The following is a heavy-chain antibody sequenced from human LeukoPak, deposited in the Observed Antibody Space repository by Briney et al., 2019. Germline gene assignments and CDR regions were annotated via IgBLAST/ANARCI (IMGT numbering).Heavy chain of an antibody. D-gene: IGHD4-17*01. Sequence: ASVKVSCKASGYTFTSYGISWVRQAPGQGLEWMGWISAYNGNTNYAQKFQGRVTMTTDTSTSTAYMELRSLRSDDTAVYYCAREGPHYGDPWWYFDLWGRGTLVTVSS. CDR1: GYTFTSYG. CDR2: ISAYNGNT. CDR3: AREGPHYGDPWWYFDL. V-gene: IGHV1-18*01. J-gene: IGHJ2*01.